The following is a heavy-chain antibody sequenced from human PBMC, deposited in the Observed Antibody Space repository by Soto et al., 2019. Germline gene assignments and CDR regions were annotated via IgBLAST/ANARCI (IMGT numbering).Heavy chain of an antibody. J-gene: IGHJ6*02. D-gene: IGHD1-26*01. CDR2: IYYNGSP. V-gene: IGHV4-59*01. Sequence: SETLSLTCTVSGGSINNYYWSWIRQPPGKGLEWIGYIYYNGSPNYNPSLRSRVTISVDTSKNQFSLKVSSVTAADTAVYYCARVRQGGERCMDVWGQGTTVTVSS. CDR3: ARVRQGGERCMDV. CDR1: GGSINNYY.